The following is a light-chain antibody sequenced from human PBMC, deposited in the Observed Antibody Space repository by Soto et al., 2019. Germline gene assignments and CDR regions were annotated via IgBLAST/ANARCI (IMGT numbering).Light chain of an antibody. V-gene: IGLV1-44*01. CDR1: SSNIGSNT. Sequence: QSVLTQPPSASGTPGQRVTSSCSGSSSNIGSNTVNWYQQLPGTAPKLLIYSNNQRPSGVPVRFSGSKSGTSASLAISGLQSEDEADYYCAAWDDSLNGPVFGGGTKVTVL. CDR2: SNN. CDR3: AAWDDSLNGPV. J-gene: IGLJ2*01.